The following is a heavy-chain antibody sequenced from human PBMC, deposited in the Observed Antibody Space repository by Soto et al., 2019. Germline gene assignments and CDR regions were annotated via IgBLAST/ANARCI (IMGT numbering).Heavy chain of an antibody. CDR1: GIPVIIYY. CDR3: ARIPYDNSGTIFDY. CDR2: IYAGTIT. J-gene: IGHJ4*02. D-gene: IGHD3-22*01. V-gene: IGHV3-53*01. Sequence: EVQLVESGGGLTQPGGSLSLPFAFSGIPVIIYYMSWVPRVAGKGREWVSVIYAGTITYYADSVKGRFTIYRDNSKNTLNLEMNSLRVEDTAVYYCARIPYDNSGTIFDYWGQGTLVTVSS.